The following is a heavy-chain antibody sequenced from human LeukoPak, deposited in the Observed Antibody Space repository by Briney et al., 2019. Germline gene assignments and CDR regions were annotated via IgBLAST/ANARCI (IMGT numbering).Heavy chain of an antibody. CDR1: GYSFTGNY. V-gene: IGHV1-2*02. D-gene: IGHD3-10*01. CDR3: AWTTTGSGTFYLDY. CDR2: INPHSGAT. J-gene: IGHJ4*02. Sequence: ASVTVSCKASGYSFTGNYMHWVRQAPGQGLEWMGWINPHSGATNYAQKFQGRVTMTRDTSISTAYMEQSRLRSDDTAVYYCAWTTTGSGTFYLDYWGPGTLVTVSS.